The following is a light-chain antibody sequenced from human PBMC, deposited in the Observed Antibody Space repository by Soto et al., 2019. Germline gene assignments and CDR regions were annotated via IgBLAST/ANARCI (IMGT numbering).Light chain of an antibody. CDR2: WAS. CDR3: HQYYSTPWT. V-gene: IGKV4-1*01. J-gene: IGKJ1*01. Sequence: DIVMTQSPDSLAVSLGETATTNRKSSQSAVSSSNNKNYLAWYQRKPGQPPKLLIYWASTRESGVPVRFSGSGSGTDFSLTISSLQAEDVAVYYCHQYYSTPWTFGQGTKVDI. CDR1: QSAVSSSNNKNY.